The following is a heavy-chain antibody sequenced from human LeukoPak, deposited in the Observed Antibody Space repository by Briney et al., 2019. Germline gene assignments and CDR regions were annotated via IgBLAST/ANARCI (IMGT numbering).Heavy chain of an antibody. J-gene: IGHJ5*02. Sequence: PSETLSLTCTVSGGSISSHYWSWIRQPPGKGLEWIGYIYYSGSTNYNPSLKSRVTISVDTSKNQFSLKLSSVTAADTAVYYCARGTRGSGWFDPWGQGTLVTVSS. CDR2: IYYSGST. CDR1: GGSISSHY. D-gene: IGHD5-12*01. V-gene: IGHV4-59*11. CDR3: ARGTRGSGWFDP.